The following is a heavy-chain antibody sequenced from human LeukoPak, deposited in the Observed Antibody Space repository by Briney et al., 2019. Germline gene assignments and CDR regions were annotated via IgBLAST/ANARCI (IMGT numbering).Heavy chain of an antibody. CDR2: IYYSGST. D-gene: IGHD6-13*01. Sequence: TSETLSLTCTVSGGSISSYYWSWIRQPPGKGLEWIGYIYYSGSTNYNPSLKSRVTISVDTSKSQFSLKLSSVTAADTAVYYCARHGSWDYFDYWGQGTLVTVSS. CDR1: GGSISSYY. CDR3: ARHGSWDYFDY. J-gene: IGHJ4*02. V-gene: IGHV4-59*08.